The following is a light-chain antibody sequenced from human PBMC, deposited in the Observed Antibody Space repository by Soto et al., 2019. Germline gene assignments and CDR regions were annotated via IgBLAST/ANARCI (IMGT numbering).Light chain of an antibody. CDR1: QSVNNN. V-gene: IGKV3-15*01. CDR2: GAS. Sequence: EMVMTQSPATLSVSPGEGATLSCRASQSVNNNLAWYQQRPGQVPRLLIYGASTRATGIPARFSGSGSGTEFNLTISSLQSEDFAVYYCQQYNDFPRAFGQGTKVEIK. J-gene: IGKJ1*01. CDR3: QQYNDFPRA.